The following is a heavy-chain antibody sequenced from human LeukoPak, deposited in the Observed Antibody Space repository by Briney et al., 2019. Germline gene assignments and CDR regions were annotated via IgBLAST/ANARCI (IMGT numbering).Heavy chain of an antibody. J-gene: IGHJ4*02. V-gene: IGHV3-11*04. CDR1: GFTFSDYY. Sequence: GGSLRLSCAASGFTFSDYYMSWIRQAPGKGLEWVSYISSSGINIYYADSVKGRFTISRDNAKNSLYLQMNSLRAEDTAVYYCAREGYDFWSGYSFYFDYWGQGTLVTVSS. CDR2: ISSSGINI. D-gene: IGHD3-3*01. CDR3: AREGYDFWSGYSFYFDY.